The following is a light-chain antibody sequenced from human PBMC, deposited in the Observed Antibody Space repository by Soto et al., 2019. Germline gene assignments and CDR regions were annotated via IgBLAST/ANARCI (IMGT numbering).Light chain of an antibody. J-gene: IGKJ5*01. V-gene: IGKV1-5*01. Sequence: DIQMTQSPSTLSASVGDRVTITCRASQSISNWLAWYQQKPGKAPKLLIYDASTLQSGVPSRFSGSGSGTEFTLTISSLQPEDFATYNCQQFNSYPSGFGQGTRLEIK. CDR1: QSISNW. CDR3: QQFNSYPSG. CDR2: DAS.